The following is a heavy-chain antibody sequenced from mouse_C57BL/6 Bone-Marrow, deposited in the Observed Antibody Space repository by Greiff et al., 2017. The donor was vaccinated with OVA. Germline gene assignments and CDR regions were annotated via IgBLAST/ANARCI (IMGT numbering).Heavy chain of an antibody. CDR2: IDPEDGDT. D-gene: IGHD1-1*01. CDR1: GFNIKDYY. CDR3: TPLITTVVAHWYFDV. J-gene: IGHJ1*03. V-gene: IGHV14-1*01. Sequence: EVQLQQSGAELVRPGASVKLSCTASGFNIKDYYMHWVKQRPEQGLAWIGRIDPEDGDTEYAPKFQGKATMTADTSSNTAYLQLSSLTSEDTAVYYCTPLITTVVAHWYFDVWGTGTTVTVSS.